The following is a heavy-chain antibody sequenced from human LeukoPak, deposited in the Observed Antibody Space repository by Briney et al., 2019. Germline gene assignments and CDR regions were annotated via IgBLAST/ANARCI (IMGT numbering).Heavy chain of an antibody. CDR3: ARQHEYQLLSYYYYMDV. V-gene: IGHV1-18*01. CDR2: ISAYNGNT. Sequence: GASVKVSCKASGYTFTSYGISWVRQASGQGLEWMGWISAYNGNTNYAQKLQGRVTMTTDTSTSTAYMELRSLRSDDTAVYYCARQHEYQLLSYYYYMDVWGKGTTVTVSS. J-gene: IGHJ6*03. CDR1: GYTFTSYG. D-gene: IGHD2-2*01.